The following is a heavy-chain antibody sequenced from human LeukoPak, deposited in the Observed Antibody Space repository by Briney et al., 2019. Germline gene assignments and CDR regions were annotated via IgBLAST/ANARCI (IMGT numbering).Heavy chain of an antibody. D-gene: IGHD6-19*01. V-gene: IGHV4-4*02. CDR1: GGSISSSNW. CDR2: IYHSGST. J-gene: IGHJ4*02. Sequence: SETLSLTCAVSGGSISSSNWWSWVRQPPGKGLEWIGEIYHSGSTNYNPSLKSRVTISVDKSKNQFSLKLSSVTAADTAVYYCARAGARFHEIAVAALRGPFDYWGQGTLVTVSS. CDR3: ARAGARFHEIAVAALRGPFDY.